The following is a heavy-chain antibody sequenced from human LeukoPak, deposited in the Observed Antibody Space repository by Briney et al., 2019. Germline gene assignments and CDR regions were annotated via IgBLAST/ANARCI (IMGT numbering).Heavy chain of an antibody. CDR1: GFIFSTYG. D-gene: IGHD3-22*01. CDR2: IRSDGSDK. J-gene: IGHJ4*02. V-gene: IGHV3-30*02. Sequence: GGSLRLSCAASGFIFSTYGMHWVRQAPGKGLEWVAFIRSDGSDKSYAGSVMGRFTIARDNSKNTLYLQMNTLRAEDTAVYYCGKHDSSSDYWGQGTLVTVSS. CDR3: GKHDSSSDY.